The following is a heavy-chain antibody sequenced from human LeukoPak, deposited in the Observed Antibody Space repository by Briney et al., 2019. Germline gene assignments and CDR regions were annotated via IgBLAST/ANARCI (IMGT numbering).Heavy chain of an antibody. CDR2: MIGSGSEM. Sequence: GGSLRLSCAASGFSFSVYEIHWVRQAPGKGLEWVASMIGSGSEMFYADSLKGRFTISRDNSKNSLYLQMNSLRVEDTAVYYCAKVQSDIVGAMFFSFDVWGQGTMVSVSS. CDR3: AKVQSDIVGAMFFSFDV. CDR1: GFSFSVYE. J-gene: IGHJ3*01. D-gene: IGHD1-26*01. V-gene: IGHV3-48*03.